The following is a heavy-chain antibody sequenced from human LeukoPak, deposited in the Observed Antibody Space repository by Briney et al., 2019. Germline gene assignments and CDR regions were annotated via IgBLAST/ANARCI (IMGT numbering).Heavy chain of an antibody. V-gene: IGHV4-59*01. CDR1: GASTSSYY. CDR3: ARVGILRFPSNWFDP. D-gene: IGHD3-3*01. CDR2: IYYSGST. J-gene: IGHJ5*02. Sequence: SETLSLTCTVSGASTSSYYWSWIRQPPGKGLEWICYIYYSGSTRYNPSLKSRVTISVDTSKNQFSLKLSSVTAADTAVYYCARVGILRFPSNWFDPWGQGTLVTVSS.